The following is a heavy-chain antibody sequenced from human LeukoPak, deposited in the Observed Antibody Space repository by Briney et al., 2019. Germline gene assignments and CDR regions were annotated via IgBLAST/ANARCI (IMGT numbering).Heavy chain of an antibody. CDR1: GFTVSRIY. CDR2: LYSDGTT. V-gene: IGHV3-53*01. Sequence: GGSLRLSCAASGFTVSRIYMSWVRQAPGKGLEWVSVLYSDGTTYYADSVKGRFTISRDNAKNSLYLQMNSLRAEDTAVYYCAKDLHDYGDYEGVFDYWGQGTLVTVPS. J-gene: IGHJ4*02. CDR3: AKDLHDYGDYEGVFDY. D-gene: IGHD4-17*01.